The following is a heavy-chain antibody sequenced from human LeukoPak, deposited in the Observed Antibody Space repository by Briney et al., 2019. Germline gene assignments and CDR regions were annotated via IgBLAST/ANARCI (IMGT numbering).Heavy chain of an antibody. CDR3: ARDTAMAHNWFDP. CDR2: INHSGST. V-gene: IGHV4-34*01. D-gene: IGHD5-18*01. CDR1: GGSFSGYY. Sequence: SETLSLTCAVYGGSFSGYYWSWIRQPPGKGLEWIGEINHSGSTNYNPSLKSRVTISVDTSKNQFSLKLSSVTAADTAVYYCARDTAMAHNWFDPWGQGTLVTASS. J-gene: IGHJ5*02.